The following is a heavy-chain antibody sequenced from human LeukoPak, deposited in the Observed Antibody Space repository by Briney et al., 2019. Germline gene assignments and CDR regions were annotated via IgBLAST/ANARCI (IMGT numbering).Heavy chain of an antibody. CDR2: INPSGGST. D-gene: IGHD1-7*01. CDR1: GYTFTSYY. CDR3: ATPKAITGTTNSDAFDI. V-gene: IGHV1-46*01. Sequence: GASVKVSCKASGYTFTSYYMHWVRQAPEQGLEWMGVINPSGGSTSYAQKFQGRVTMTRDTSTSTVYMELSNLRSEDTAVYYCATPKAITGTTNSDAFDIWGQGTMVTVSS. J-gene: IGHJ3*02.